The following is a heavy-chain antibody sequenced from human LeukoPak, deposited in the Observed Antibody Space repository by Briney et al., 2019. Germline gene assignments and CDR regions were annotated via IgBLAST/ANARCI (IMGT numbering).Heavy chain of an antibody. CDR2: ISSSSSTI. Sequence: PGGSLRLSCAASGFTFSSYSMNWVRQAPGKGLEWVSYISSSSSTIYYADSVKGRFTISRDNAKNPLYLQMNSLRAEDTAVYYCARGKNSGWPYYFDYWGQGTLVTVSS. J-gene: IGHJ4*02. CDR3: ARGKNSGWPYYFDY. D-gene: IGHD6-19*01. V-gene: IGHV3-48*01. CDR1: GFTFSSYS.